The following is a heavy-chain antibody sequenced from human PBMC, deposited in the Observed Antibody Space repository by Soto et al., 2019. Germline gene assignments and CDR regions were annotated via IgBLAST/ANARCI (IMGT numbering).Heavy chain of an antibody. V-gene: IGHV1-2*02. Sequence: QVQLVQSGAELKEPGDSVRVSCEASGYTFTAYYIHWVRQAPGQGLEWMGWINPRFGDTSYAQDFQGRVSMPMDTSISTVYMELSRLTSDDTAIYYCARNMDYYYGPGSGNGHGFWGQGTTVTVFS. CDR2: INPRFGDT. CDR3: ARNMDYYYGPGSGNGHGF. J-gene: IGHJ6*02. CDR1: GYTFTAYY. D-gene: IGHD3-10*01.